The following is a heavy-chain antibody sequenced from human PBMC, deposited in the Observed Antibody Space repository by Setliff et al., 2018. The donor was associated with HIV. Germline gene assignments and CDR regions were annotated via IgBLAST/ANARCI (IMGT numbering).Heavy chain of an antibody. V-gene: IGHV4-59*10. CDR3: ARRIYGNNPYFDY. CDR2: IYTNGNT. Sequence: PSETLSLTCAVYGGSFSGYYWSWIRQPAGKGLEWIGRIYTNGNTNYNPSLKSRVTMSVDTSKNQFSLKLSSVTAADTAIYYCARRIYGNNPYFDYWSQGTLVTVSS. J-gene: IGHJ4*02. CDR1: GGSFSGYY. D-gene: IGHD4-17*01.